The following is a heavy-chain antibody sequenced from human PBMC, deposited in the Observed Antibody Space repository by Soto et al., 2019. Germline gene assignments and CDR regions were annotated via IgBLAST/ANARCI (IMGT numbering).Heavy chain of an antibody. Sequence: GGSLRLSCAASGFTFSSYSMNWVRQAPGKGLEWVSSISSSSSYIYYADSVKGRFTISRDNAKNSLYLQMNSLRAEDTAVYYCAREPAAGWQPDYWGQGTLVTVSS. CDR1: GFTFSSYS. D-gene: IGHD6-13*01. J-gene: IGHJ4*02. CDR2: ISSSSSYI. CDR3: AREPAAGWQPDY. V-gene: IGHV3-21*01.